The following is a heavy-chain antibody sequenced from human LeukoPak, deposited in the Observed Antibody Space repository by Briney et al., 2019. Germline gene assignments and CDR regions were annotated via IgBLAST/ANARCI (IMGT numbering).Heavy chain of an antibody. V-gene: IGHV3-48*04. CDR3: ARRTEDTTTVTDEPFDY. CDR1: GFTFGIYN. CDR2: ISSSSSTI. D-gene: IGHD5-18*01. J-gene: IGHJ4*02. Sequence: GGSLRLSCAASGFTFGIYNMNWVRQAPGKGLEWVSYISSSSSTIYYADSVKGRFTISRDNAKNSLYLQMNSLRAEDTAVYYCARRTEDTTTVTDEPFDYWGQGTLVTVSS.